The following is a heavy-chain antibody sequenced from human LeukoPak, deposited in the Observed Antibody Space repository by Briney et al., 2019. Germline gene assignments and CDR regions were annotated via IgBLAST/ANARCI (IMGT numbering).Heavy chain of an antibody. CDR3: ARGDPHADL. J-gene: IGHJ5*02. CDR2: ITISGHTK. CDR1: GFDLNTYE. V-gene: IGHV3-48*03. Sequence: GGSLRLSCAASGFDLNTYEMNWVRQDPGKGLEWIADITISGHTKNYADSVKGRFTISRDNAGTSLYLQMNSLRVEDTGVYYCARGDPHADLWGQGTLVTVSS.